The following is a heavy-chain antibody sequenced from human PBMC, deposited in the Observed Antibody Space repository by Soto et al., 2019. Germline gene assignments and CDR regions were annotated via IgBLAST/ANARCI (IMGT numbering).Heavy chain of an antibody. Sequence: SETLSLTCTVSGGSFSNYYWSWIRQPPGKGLEWIGYIHYSGNTKYNPSLKSRVTISADTSKDQFSLKLTSVTAADTAVYYCARGHYDFWSGYFATIDYWGQGTLVTAPQ. D-gene: IGHD3-3*01. V-gene: IGHV4-59*08. CDR3: ARGHYDFWSGYFATIDY. CDR1: GGSFSNYY. CDR2: IHYSGNT. J-gene: IGHJ4*02.